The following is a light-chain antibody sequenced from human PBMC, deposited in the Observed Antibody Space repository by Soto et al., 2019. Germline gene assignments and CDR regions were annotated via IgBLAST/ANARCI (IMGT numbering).Light chain of an antibody. CDR1: QGISNY. J-gene: IGKJ1*01. CDR2: AAS. V-gene: IGKV1-27*01. CDR3: QKYNSAPRT. Sequence: DIQMTQSPSSLSASVGDRVTITRRASQGISNYLAWYQQKPGKVPKLLIYAASTLQSGVPSRFSGSGSGTDITLTISSLQPEDVATYYCQKYNSAPRTFGQGTKVEIK.